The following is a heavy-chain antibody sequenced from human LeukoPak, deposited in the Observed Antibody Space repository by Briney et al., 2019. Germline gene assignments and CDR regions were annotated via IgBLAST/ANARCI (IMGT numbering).Heavy chain of an antibody. V-gene: IGHV1-69*04. J-gene: IGHJ1*01. CDR3: ARAGRDPKRSFQH. Sequence: SVKVSCKASGGTFSSYAISWVRQAPGQGLEWMGRIIPILGIANYAQKFQGRVTITADKSTSTAYMELSSLRSEDTAVYYRARAGRDPKRSFQHWGQGTLVTVSS. CDR2: IIPILGIA. CDR1: GGTFSSYA.